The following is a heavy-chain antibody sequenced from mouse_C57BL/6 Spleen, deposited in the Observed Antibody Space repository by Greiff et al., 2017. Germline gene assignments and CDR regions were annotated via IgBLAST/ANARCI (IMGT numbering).Heavy chain of an antibody. J-gene: IGHJ2*01. CDR1: GYAFSSYW. CDR2: IYPGDGDT. Sequence: VQLVESGAELVKPGASVKISCKASGYAFSSYWLNWVKQRPGKGLEWIGQIYPGDGDTNYNGKFKGKATLTADKSSSTAYMQLSSLTSEDSAVYFCARAYYYGSPYYFDDWGQGTTLTVSS. D-gene: IGHD1-1*01. CDR3: ARAYYYGSPYYFDD. V-gene: IGHV1-80*01.